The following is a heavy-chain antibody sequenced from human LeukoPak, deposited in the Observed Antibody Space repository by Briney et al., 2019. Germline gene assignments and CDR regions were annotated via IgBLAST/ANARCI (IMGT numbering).Heavy chain of an antibody. J-gene: IGHJ6*03. CDR3: AKPRSGRGFYYYMDV. CDR1: GFTYSTYA. V-gene: IGHV3-23*01. Sequence: GGPLRLSCATSGFTYSTYAMSWARQAPGKGLEWVSSISGSGESSDYADSAKGRFTISRDNSNNMLYLHMNSLRAEDTAVYYCAKPRSGRGFYYYMDVWGKGTMVAVSS. D-gene: IGHD1-26*01. CDR2: ISGSGESS.